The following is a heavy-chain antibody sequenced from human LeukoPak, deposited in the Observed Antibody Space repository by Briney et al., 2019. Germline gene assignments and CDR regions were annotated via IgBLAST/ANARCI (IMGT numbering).Heavy chain of an antibody. V-gene: IGHV3-21*01. D-gene: IGHD1/OR15-1a*01. CDR1: GFTFSSYS. CDR3: ARGGQAGTGDY. CDR2: ISSSSTYI. J-gene: IGHJ4*02. Sequence: GGSLRLSCAASGFTFSSYSMNWVRQAPGKGLEWVSSISSSSTYIYFTDSVKGRFTISRDNAKNSLYLQMNSLRAEDTAVYYCARGGQAGTGDYWGQGTLVTVSS.